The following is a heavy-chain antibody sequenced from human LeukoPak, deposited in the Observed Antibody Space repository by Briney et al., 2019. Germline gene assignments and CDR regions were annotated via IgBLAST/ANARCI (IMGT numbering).Heavy chain of an antibody. D-gene: IGHD6-19*01. Sequence: GGSLRLSCAASGFTFSSYEMNWVRQAPGKGLEWVSYISSSGSTIYYADSVKGRFTISRDNAKNSLYLQMNSLRAEDTAVYYCARNQEWLGGFDYWGQGTLVTVSS. J-gene: IGHJ4*02. CDR2: ISSSGSTI. V-gene: IGHV3-48*03. CDR1: GFTFSSYE. CDR3: ARNQEWLGGFDY.